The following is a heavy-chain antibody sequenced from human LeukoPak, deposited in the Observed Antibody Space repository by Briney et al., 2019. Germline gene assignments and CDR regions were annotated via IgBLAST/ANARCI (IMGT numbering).Heavy chain of an antibody. CDR1: GYTFTSYY. CDR2: INPSGGST. Sequence: ASVRVSCKASGYTFTSYYMHRVRQAPGQGLEWMGIINPSGGSTSYAQKFQGRVTMTRDTSTSTVYMELSSLRSEDTAVYYCARSEVVTSFDYWGQGTLVTVSS. V-gene: IGHV1-46*01. J-gene: IGHJ4*02. D-gene: IGHD2-21*02. CDR3: ARSEVVTSFDY.